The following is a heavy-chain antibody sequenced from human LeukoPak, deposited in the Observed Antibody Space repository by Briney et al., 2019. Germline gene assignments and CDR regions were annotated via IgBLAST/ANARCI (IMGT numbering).Heavy chain of an antibody. J-gene: IGHJ4*02. D-gene: IGHD2-2*02. V-gene: IGHV1-18*01. CDR2: ISAYNGNT. CDR3: ARGHCSSTSCYIFDY. CDR1: GYTFTSYG. Sequence: ASVKVSCKASGYTFTSYGISWVRQAPGQGLEWMGWISAYNGNTNYAQKLQGRVTMTTGTSTSTAYMELRSLRSDDTAVYYCARGHCSSTSCYIFDYWGQGTLVTVSS.